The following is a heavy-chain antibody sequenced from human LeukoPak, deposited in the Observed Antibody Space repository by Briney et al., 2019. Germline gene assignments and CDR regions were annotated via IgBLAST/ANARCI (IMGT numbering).Heavy chain of an antibody. V-gene: IGHV4-39*01. J-gene: IGHJ5*02. CDR2: IYYSGST. CDR3: PRHGTMVRGVMGTNWFDP. CDR1: GGSISSSSYY. Sequence: SETLSLTCTVSGGSISSSSYYWGWIRQPPGKGLEWIGSIYYSGSTYYNPSLKSRVTISVDTSKNQFSLKLSSVTAADTAVYYCPRHGTMVRGVMGTNWFDPWGQGTLVTVSS. D-gene: IGHD3-10*01.